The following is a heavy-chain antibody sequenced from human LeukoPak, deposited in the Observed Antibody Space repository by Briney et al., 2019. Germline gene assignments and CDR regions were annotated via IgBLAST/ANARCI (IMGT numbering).Heavy chain of an antibody. CDR3: ARPLMYYYGSETYFWFDP. D-gene: IGHD3-10*01. CDR1: GFTFTTYW. V-gene: IGHV3-7*01. CDR2: IKQDGGEK. Sequence: GGSLRLSCAASGFTFTTYWMGWVRQAPGKGLEWVANIKQDGGEKYYVDSVKGRFTISRDNVKNSLYLQMNSLRAEDTAVYYCARPLMYYYGSETYFWFDPWGQGTPVTVSS. J-gene: IGHJ5*02.